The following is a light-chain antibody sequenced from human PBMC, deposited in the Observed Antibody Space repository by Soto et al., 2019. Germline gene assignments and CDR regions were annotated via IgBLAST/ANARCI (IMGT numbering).Light chain of an antibody. V-gene: IGLV2-14*01. CDR2: DVT. J-gene: IGLJ3*02. CDR1: SSDIGGYNS. Sequence: QSALTQPASVSGSPGQSITISCTGTSSDIGGYNSVSWYQQHPGKVPKLLIYDVTNRPSGISNRFSGSKSGNTASLTISGLQAEDEADYYCRSSGSRNTVVFGGGTKMTVL. CDR3: RSSGSRNTVV.